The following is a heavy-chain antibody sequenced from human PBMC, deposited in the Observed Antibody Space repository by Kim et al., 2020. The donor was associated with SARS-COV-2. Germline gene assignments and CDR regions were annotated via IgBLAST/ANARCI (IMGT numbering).Heavy chain of an antibody. CDR3: ARDVPFGELLGPFDY. CDR2: TYYRSKWYN. CDR1: RDSVPSNSAA. Sequence: SQTLSLTCAISRDSVPSNSAAWNWIRQSPSRGLEWLGRTYYRSKWYNDYAVSVKSRITINPDTSKNQFSLQLNSVTPEDTAVDYCARDVPFGELLGPFDYWGQGTLVTVSS. J-gene: IGHJ4*02. V-gene: IGHV6-1*01. D-gene: IGHD3-10*01.